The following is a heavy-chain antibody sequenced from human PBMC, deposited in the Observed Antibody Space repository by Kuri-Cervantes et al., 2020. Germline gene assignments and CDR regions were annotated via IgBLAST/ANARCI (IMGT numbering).Heavy chain of an antibody. D-gene: IGHD6-13*01. CDR1: GFTFDDYT. J-gene: IGHJ6*02. CDR3: AKALGPVGAAAGWGWYYYYYGMDV. V-gene: IGHV3-43*01. Sequence: GESLKISCAASGFTFDDYTMHWVRQAPGKGLEWVSLISWDGGSTYYADSVKGRFTISRDNSKNSLYLQMNSLRTEDTALYYCAKALGPVGAAAGWGWYYYYYGMDVWGQGTAVTVSS. CDR2: ISWDGGST.